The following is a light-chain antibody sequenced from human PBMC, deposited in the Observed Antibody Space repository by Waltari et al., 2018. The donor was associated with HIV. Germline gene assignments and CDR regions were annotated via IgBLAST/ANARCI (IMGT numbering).Light chain of an antibody. V-gene: IGKV3-20*01. J-gene: IGKJ2*01. CDR1: QSVSSTY. CDR2: GAS. CDR3: QQYGSSPPYT. Sequence: EIVLTQSPGTLSLSPGERATVSCRASQSVSSTYLAWYQQKPDQAPRLLIYGASSRATGIPDRFIGSGSGTDFTLTISRLEPEDFAVYYCQQYGSSPPYTFGQGTKLEIK.